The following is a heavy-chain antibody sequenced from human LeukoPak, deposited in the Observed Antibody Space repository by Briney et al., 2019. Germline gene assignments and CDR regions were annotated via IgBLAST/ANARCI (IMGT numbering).Heavy chain of an antibody. CDR1: GFTFSSYA. D-gene: IGHD3-22*01. J-gene: IGHJ4*02. CDR3: ARSLMIVVVSTFDY. CDR2: ISYDGSNK. V-gene: IGHV3-30-3*01. Sequence: GGSLRLSCAASGFTFSSYAIHWVRQAPGKGLEWVAVISYDGSNKYYADSVKGRFTISRDNSKNTLYLQMNSLRAEDTAVYYCARSLMIVVVSTFDYWGQGTLVTVSS.